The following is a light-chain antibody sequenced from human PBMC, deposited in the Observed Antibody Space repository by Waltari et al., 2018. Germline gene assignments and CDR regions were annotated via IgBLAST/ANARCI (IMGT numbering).Light chain of an antibody. CDR2: AAS. J-gene: IGKJ5*01. CDR3: QQFNNYPST. Sequence: IQLTQSPSSLSASVGDRVTITCRASQGVSTYLAWYQHKPGRAPKLLISAASTLQRWVPSRFSASGSGTDFTLTINSLQPQDFATYYCQQFNNYPSTFGQGTRLEIQ. V-gene: IGKV1-9*01. CDR1: QGVSTY.